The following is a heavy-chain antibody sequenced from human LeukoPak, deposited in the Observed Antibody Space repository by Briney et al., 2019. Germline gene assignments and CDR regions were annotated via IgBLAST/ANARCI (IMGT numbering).Heavy chain of an antibody. D-gene: IGHD3-9*01. V-gene: IGHV4-4*02. J-gene: IGHJ4*02. Sequence: SQTLSLTCGVSGVSLTTTEWWIWIRQPPGQRLEWIGEIHRDGRTKYNPSLKSRVTMSIDHSKNQFSLKVTSVTAADTAMYYCGKTDIFFNPIDYWGPGSLVIVSS. CDR3: GKTDIFFNPIDY. CDR1: GVSLTTTEW. CDR2: IHRDGRT.